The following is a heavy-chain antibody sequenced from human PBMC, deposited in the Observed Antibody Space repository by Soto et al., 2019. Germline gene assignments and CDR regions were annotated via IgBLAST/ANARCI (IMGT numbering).Heavy chain of an antibody. D-gene: IGHD3-10*01. Sequence: EVQLLESGVGLVQPGGSRRLSCAASGFTFRDYGMSWVRQAPGKGLEWVSGISGGATYYADSVKGRFVISRDDSKNTLYLEMDSLRVEDTAVYYCTKDSGWTSADWGQGTLVTVSS. CDR2: ISGGAT. V-gene: IGHV3-23*01. CDR3: TKDSGWTSAD. CDR1: GFTFRDYG. J-gene: IGHJ4*02.